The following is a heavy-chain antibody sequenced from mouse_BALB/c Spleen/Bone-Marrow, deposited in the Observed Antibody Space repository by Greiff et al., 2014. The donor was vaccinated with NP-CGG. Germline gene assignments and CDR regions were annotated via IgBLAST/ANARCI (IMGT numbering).Heavy chain of an antibody. CDR1: GYSFTGYN. Sequence: LVKTGASEKISCKASGYSFTGYNIHWVKQSHGKSLEWIGYISCYNGATSYNQKFKGKATFTVDTSSSTAYMQFNSLTSEDSAVYYCARGGYGSTFYFDYWGQGSTLTVSS. D-gene: IGHD1-1*01. CDR2: ISCYNGAT. CDR3: ARGGYGSTFYFDY. J-gene: IGHJ2*01. V-gene: IGHV1S34*01.